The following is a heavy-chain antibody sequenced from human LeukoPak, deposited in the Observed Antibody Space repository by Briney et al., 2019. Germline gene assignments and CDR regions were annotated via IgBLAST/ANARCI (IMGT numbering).Heavy chain of an antibody. CDR1: GGSISSYY. V-gene: IGHV4-4*07. D-gene: IGHD3-10*01. J-gene: IGHJ5*02. Sequence: PSGTLSLTCTVSGGSISSYYWSWIRQPAGKGLEWIGRIYTSGSTNYNPSLKSRVTMSVDTSKNQFSLKLSSVTAADTAVYYCARVSGNYYGSGRLVVARFDPWGQGTLVTVSS. CDR2: IYTSGST. CDR3: ARVSGNYYGSGRLVVARFDP.